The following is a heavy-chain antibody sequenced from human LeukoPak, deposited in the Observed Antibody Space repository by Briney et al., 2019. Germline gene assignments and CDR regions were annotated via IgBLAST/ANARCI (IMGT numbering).Heavy chain of an antibody. Sequence: GGSLRLSCAASGFTVSNTYMSWVRQAPGKGLGWVSLIYSGGGTYSADSVKGRFTISRDISKNTLYLQMNSLRAEDTAVYYCARDRINYWGGYYYYGRDVGAKGPRVPVP. CDR2: IYSGGGT. V-gene: IGHV3-53*01. D-gene: IGHD2-21*01. J-gene: IGHJ6*04. CDR1: GFTVSNTY. CDR3: ARDRINYWGGYYYYGRDV.